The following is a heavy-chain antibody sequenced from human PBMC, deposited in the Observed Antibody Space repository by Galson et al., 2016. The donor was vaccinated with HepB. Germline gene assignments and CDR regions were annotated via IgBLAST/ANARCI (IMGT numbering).Heavy chain of an antibody. CDR2: INLSDGTR. J-gene: IGHJ4*02. CDR3: AGEAFAVAGTEFFDYWGHGRDTATKHTSTAGECPGLRRRTSDVTCGYDWAGEAFAGAGWEVFVC. D-gene: IGHD6-19*01. V-gene: IGHV1-46*01. CDR1: GYLFTAHY. Sequence: SVKVSCKASGYLFTAHYMHCVRQTPGQGLEWMGVINLSDGTRNYAQKFQGRVTLTKDTSTTTVFMELSSLTSEDTAVYYCAGEAFAVAGTEFFDYWGHGRDTATKHTSTAGECPGLRRRTSDVTCGYDWAGEAFAGAGWEVFVCWGQGTLVTVSS.